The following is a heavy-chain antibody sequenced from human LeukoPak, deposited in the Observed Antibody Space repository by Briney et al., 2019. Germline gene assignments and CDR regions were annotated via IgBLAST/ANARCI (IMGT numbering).Heavy chain of an antibody. V-gene: IGHV1-2*02. CDR1: GYTFTGYY. Sequence: ASVKVSCKVSGYTFTGYYMLWVRQAPGQGLEWMGWINPNSGGTNYTQKFQGRVTMTRDTSISTAYMELSRLRSDDKAVYYCARGLLWFGESSGLDYWGQGTLVTVSS. J-gene: IGHJ4*02. CDR2: INPNSGGT. CDR3: ARGLLWFGESSGLDY. D-gene: IGHD3-10*01.